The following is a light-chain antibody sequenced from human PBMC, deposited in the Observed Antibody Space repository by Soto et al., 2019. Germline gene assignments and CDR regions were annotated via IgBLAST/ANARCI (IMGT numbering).Light chain of an antibody. CDR1: SSDVGGYNY. Sequence: QSVQTQPASVSGSPGPSNTSSCTGTSSDVGGYNYVSWYPHHPGKAPKLIIYDVSNRPSGVSTRFSGSKSDNTASLTISGLQPEDEADYHCSSYTTSNTRQIVFGTGTKVTVL. CDR3: SSYTTSNTRQIV. J-gene: IGLJ1*01. V-gene: IGLV2-14*03. CDR2: DVS.